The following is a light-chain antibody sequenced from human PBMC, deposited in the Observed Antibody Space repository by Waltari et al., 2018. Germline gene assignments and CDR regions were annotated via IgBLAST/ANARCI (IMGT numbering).Light chain of an antibody. V-gene: IGKV4-1*01. CDR1: QNVLYRSNSKNY. J-gene: IGKJ1*01. Sequence: DIVLTQSPASLAVSLGERATINCKSSQNVLYRSNSKNYLAWYQEKPGQPPKVLIYWASTREYGVPDRFTGSGSGTDFTLTISSLQAEDVAVYYCQQYYDTPWTFGQGTKVEIK. CDR3: QQYYDTPWT. CDR2: WAS.